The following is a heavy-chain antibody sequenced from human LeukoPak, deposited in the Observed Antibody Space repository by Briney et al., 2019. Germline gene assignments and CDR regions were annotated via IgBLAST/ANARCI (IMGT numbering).Heavy chain of an antibody. Sequence: SQTLSLTCTVSGGSISSGGYYWSWIRQHPGKGLEWIGYIYYSGSTYYNPSLKSRVTISVDTSKNQFSLKLSSVTAADTAVYCCARAPGEGMTTVTIIDYWGQGTLVTVSS. CDR3: ARAPGEGMTTVTIIDY. CDR1: GGSISSGGYY. J-gene: IGHJ4*02. D-gene: IGHD4-17*01. V-gene: IGHV4-31*03. CDR2: IYYSGST.